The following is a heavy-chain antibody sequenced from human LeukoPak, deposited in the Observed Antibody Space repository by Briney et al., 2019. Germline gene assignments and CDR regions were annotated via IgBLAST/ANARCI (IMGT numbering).Heavy chain of an antibody. J-gene: IGHJ5*02. Sequence: SQTLSLTCTVSGGSISRGDYYWGWIRQPPGKGLEGIGYIYYSGSTYYNPSLKSRVTISVDTSKNQFSLKLSSVTAADTAVYYCARDLSGSARRFDPWGQGSLVTVSS. CDR3: ARDLSGSARRFDP. CDR1: GGSISRGDYY. D-gene: IGHD3-10*01. CDR2: IYYSGST. V-gene: IGHV4-30-4*01.